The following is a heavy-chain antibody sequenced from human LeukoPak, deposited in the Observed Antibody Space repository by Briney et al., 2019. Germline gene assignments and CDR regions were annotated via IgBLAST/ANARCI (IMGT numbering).Heavy chain of an antibody. CDR3: ATCRGTYYYYYMDV. J-gene: IGHJ6*03. CDR2: IYSGGST. CDR1: GFTVSSNY. V-gene: IGHV3-66*01. Sequence: GGSLRLSCAASGFTVSSNYMSWVRQAPGKGLEWVSIIYSGGSTYYADSVKGRFTISRDSSKNTLYLQMNSLRAEDTAVYFCATCRGTYYYYYMDVWGKGTTVTISS. D-gene: IGHD3-16*01.